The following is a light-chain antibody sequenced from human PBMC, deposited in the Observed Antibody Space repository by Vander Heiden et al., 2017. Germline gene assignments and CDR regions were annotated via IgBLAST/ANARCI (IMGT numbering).Light chain of an antibody. CDR2: GAS. V-gene: IGKV1-6*01. CDR3: LQDYSYPRT. J-gene: IGKJ1*01. Sequence: AIQLTQSPPSLYASVGDKITVTCRASQGIRNDLGWYQQKPGKAPKLLIYGASNLQSGVPSRFSGSGSGTDFTLTNSSLRPEDFATYYCLQDYSYPRTFGQGTKVEI. CDR1: QGIRND.